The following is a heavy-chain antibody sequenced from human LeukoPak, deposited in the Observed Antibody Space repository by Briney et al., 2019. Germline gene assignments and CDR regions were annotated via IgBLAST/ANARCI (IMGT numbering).Heavy chain of an antibody. CDR2: IYPGDSDT. Sequence: GESLKISCKGSGYSFTSYWIGWVRQMPGKGLEWMGIIYPGDSDTRYSPSFQGQVTISADKSISTAYLQWSSLKASDTAMYYCARHRKAPYCSSASCPYYFDYWGQGTLVTVSS. D-gene: IGHD2-2*01. J-gene: IGHJ4*02. V-gene: IGHV5-51*01. CDR1: GYSFTSYW. CDR3: ARHRKAPYCSSASCPYYFDY.